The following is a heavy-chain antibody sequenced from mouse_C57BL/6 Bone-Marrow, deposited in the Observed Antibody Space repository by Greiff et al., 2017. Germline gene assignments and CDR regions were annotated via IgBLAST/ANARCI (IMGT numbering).Heavy chain of an antibody. Sequence: EVQGVESGGGLVQPGESLKLSCESNEYEFPSHDMSWVRKTPEQRLELVAAINSAGGSTYYPDTMERRFIISRDNTKKTLYLQMSSLRSENTALYYCASIYYGYDGSYWGQGTLVTVSA. CDR2: INSAGGST. CDR3: ASIYYGYDGSY. V-gene: IGHV5-2*01. J-gene: IGHJ3*01. D-gene: IGHD2-2*01. CDR1: EYEFPSHD.